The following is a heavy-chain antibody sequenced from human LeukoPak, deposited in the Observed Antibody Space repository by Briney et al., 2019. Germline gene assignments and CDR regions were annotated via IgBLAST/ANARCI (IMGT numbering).Heavy chain of an antibody. Sequence: ALVKVSCKTSGYFFSHYGISWVRQAPGQGPEWLGWISGFNDNTNYAQRVQGRVTMTTDTATSTAYMELRSLRSDDTAVYYCARDQCSSTSCYVGVGIFDYWGQGTLVTVSS. V-gene: IGHV1-18*01. J-gene: IGHJ4*02. CDR1: GYFFSHYG. CDR2: ISGFNDNT. D-gene: IGHD2-2*01. CDR3: ARDQCSSTSCYVGVGIFDY.